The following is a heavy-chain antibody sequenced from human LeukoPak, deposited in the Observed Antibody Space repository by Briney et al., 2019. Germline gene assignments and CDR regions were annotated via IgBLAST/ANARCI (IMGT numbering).Heavy chain of an antibody. CDR2: IYYSGST. V-gene: IGHV4-30-4*08. D-gene: IGHD3-16*01. CDR3: ARDRGGYGDFDY. CDR1: GGSISSGDYY. J-gene: IGHJ4*02. Sequence: SQTLSLTCTVSGGSISSGDYYWSWIRQPPGKGLEWIGYIYYSGSTYYNPSLKSRVTISVDTSKNRFSLKLSSVTAADTAVYYCARDRGGYGDFDYWGQGTLVTVSS.